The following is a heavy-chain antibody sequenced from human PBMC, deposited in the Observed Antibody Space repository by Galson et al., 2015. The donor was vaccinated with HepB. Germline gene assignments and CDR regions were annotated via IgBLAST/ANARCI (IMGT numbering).Heavy chain of an antibody. CDR3: ARDRITMVRGGNWFDP. V-gene: IGHV3-21*01. J-gene: IGHJ5*02. D-gene: IGHD3-10*01. CDR1: GFTFSSYS. Sequence: SLRLSCAASGFTFSSYSMNWVRQAPGKGLEWVSSISSSSSYIYYADSVKGRFTISRDNAKNSLYLQMNSLRAEDTAVYYCARDRITMVRGGNWFDPWGQGTLVTVSS. CDR2: ISSSSSYI.